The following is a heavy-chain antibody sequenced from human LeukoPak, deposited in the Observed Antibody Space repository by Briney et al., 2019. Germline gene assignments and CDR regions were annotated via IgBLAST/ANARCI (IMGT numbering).Heavy chain of an antibody. Sequence: ASVNVSCKASGYSFTSNYIHWVRQAPGQGLEWMGMIYPRDGSTSYAQKFQGRVTVTRDTSTSTVHMELSGLRSEDTAVYYCARDQEAFDYWGQGTLVTVSS. CDR1: GYSFTSNY. V-gene: IGHV1-46*01. CDR3: ARDQEAFDY. CDR2: IYPRDGST. J-gene: IGHJ4*02.